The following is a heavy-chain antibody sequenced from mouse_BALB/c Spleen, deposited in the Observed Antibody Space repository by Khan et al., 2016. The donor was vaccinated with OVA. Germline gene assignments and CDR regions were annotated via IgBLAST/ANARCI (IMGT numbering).Heavy chain of an antibody. CDR2: ISSDGDYT. Sequence: EVQLVESGGDLMKPGGSLKLSCAASGFTFSSYSMSWVRQIPDKRLEWVASISSDGDYTYYPDSVKGRFTISRDNAKNTLYLQMSSPKSEDTAMYYCASHLTGSFAYWGQGTLVTVSA. J-gene: IGHJ3*01. CDR1: GFTFSSYS. V-gene: IGHV5-6*01. D-gene: IGHD4-1*01. CDR3: ASHLTGSFAY.